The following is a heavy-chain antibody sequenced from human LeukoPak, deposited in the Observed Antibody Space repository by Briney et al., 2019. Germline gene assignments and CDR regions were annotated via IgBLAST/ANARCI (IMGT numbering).Heavy chain of an antibody. CDR3: ARGLAHGGIANWFDP. J-gene: IGHJ5*02. V-gene: IGHV4-39*07. CDR2: IFSSGST. CDR1: GGSLNSYSQY. D-gene: IGHD2-21*01. Sequence: SETLSLICSVPGGSLNSYSQYWGWLRQPPGKGVEWVGCIFSSGSTYYTPSLQSRVTISLDTSNNQFSLKLRSVTAADTAVYYCARGLAHGGIANWFDPWGQGTLVSVSS.